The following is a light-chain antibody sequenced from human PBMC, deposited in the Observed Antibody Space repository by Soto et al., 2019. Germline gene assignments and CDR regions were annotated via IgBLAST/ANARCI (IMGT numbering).Light chain of an antibody. CDR3: LQRSDWRT. CDR2: DAS. V-gene: IGKV3-11*01. CDR1: ESIGRS. Sequence: IVLTQSPFSLSLSPVERATLSCRASESIGRSLAWYQQRPGQAPRLLIYDASNRATGIPARFSGSGSGTDFTLTISRLEPEDFAVYYCLQRSDWRTFGRGTKVDIK. J-gene: IGKJ1*01.